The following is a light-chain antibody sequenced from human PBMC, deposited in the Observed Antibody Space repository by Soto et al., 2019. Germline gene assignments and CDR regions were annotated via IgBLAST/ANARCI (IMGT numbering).Light chain of an antibody. CDR3: CSFAVTFYV. Sequence: QSVLTQPRSVSGSPGQSVTISCTGPTIDDGTSNYVSWYQQHPGKVPKLMIYGVSERPSGVPDRFSRSKSGNTASLTISGLQPEDAADYYCCSFAVTFYVFGTGTKLTVL. CDR1: TIDDGTSNY. CDR2: GVS. V-gene: IGLV2-11*01. J-gene: IGLJ1*01.